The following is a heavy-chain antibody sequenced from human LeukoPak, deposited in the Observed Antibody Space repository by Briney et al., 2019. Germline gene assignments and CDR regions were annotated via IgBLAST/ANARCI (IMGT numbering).Heavy chain of an antibody. CDR2: INHSGST. Sequence: SETLSLTCAVYGGSFSGYYWSWIRQPPGKGLEWLGEINHSGSTNYNPSLKSRVTISVDTSKNQFSLKLSSVTAADTAVYCCASSRVSSSGWYRRPHYMDVWGKGTTVTVSS. D-gene: IGHD6-19*01. CDR1: GGSFSGYY. V-gene: IGHV4-34*01. CDR3: ASSRVSSSGWYRRPHYMDV. J-gene: IGHJ6*03.